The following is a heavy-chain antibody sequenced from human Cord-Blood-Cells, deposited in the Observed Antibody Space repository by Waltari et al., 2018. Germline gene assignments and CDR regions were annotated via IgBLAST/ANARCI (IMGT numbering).Heavy chain of an antibody. CDR3: ARRQGYGSGSYIWFDP. Sequence: QVQLQQWGAGLLKPSETLSLTCAVYGGSFSGYYWSWIRQPPGKGLEWIGEINHSGSTNYNPSLKSRVTISVDTSKNQFSRKLSSVTAADTAVYYCARRQGYGSGSYIWFDPWGQGTLVTVSS. CDR1: GGSFSGYY. CDR2: INHSGST. D-gene: IGHD3-10*01. V-gene: IGHV4-34*01. J-gene: IGHJ5*02.